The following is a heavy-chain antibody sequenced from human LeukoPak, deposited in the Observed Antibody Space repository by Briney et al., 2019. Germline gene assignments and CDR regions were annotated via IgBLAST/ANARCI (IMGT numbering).Heavy chain of an antibody. CDR3: ARDGTEDVRRSSQFYVKYNYNGMDV. V-gene: IGHV1-18*01. CDR2: ISAYNGNT. Sequence: ASVKVSCKASVYTFASYVISWVRQAPGQGLEGIGWISAYNGNTNYAQKFQDRVTLTTDTSATTVYMELTSLRSDDTAIYYCARDGTEDVRRSSQFYVKYNYNGMDVWGQGTMVTVSS. D-gene: IGHD1-1*01. J-gene: IGHJ6*02. CDR1: VYTFASYV.